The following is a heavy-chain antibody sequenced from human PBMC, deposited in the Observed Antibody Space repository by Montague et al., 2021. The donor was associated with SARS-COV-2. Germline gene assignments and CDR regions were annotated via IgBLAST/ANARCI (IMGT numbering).Heavy chain of an antibody. Sequence: SLRLSCAASGFTFSSYSMNWVRQTPGEGLEWVSYISSSSSTIYYADSVKGRFTISRDNAKNSLYLQMNSLRDEDTAVYYCAGDQVLWFGEHVVWGQGTLVTVSS. V-gene: IGHV3-48*02. CDR3: AGDQVLWFGEHVV. D-gene: IGHD3-10*01. J-gene: IGHJ4*02. CDR2: ISSSSSTI. CDR1: GFTFSSYS.